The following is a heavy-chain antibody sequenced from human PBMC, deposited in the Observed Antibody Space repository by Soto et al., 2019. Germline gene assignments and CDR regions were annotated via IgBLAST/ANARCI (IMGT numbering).Heavy chain of an antibody. J-gene: IGHJ4*02. CDR3: AGLQPDY. Sequence: QVQLVESGGGVVQPGRSLRLSCAASGFTFSNFAMHWVRRAPGKGLEWVAVISYDGRNKYYADSVQGRFTISRDNSKNPLYLQMNTLRAEDTAVFYCAGLQPDYWGQGTLVTVSS. D-gene: IGHD4-4*01. V-gene: IGHV3-30*04. CDR2: ISYDGRNK. CDR1: GFTFSNFA.